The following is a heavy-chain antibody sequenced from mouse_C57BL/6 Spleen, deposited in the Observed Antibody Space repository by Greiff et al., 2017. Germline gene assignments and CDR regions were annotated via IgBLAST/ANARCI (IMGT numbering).Heavy chain of an antibody. V-gene: IGHV8-8*01. D-gene: IGHD2-10*01. Sequence: QVQLKESGPGLLQPSQSLSLTCSFSGFSLSTFGMGVGWLRQPSGKGLEWLAHMWWGDDNYYNPALKIRLTISKDTTKKQVFLKIANVDTADTATYYGARLTSYGNCELDYWGQGTSVTVSS. CDR1: GFSLSTFGMG. CDR2: MWWGDDN. J-gene: IGHJ4*01. CDR3: ARLTSYGNCELDY.